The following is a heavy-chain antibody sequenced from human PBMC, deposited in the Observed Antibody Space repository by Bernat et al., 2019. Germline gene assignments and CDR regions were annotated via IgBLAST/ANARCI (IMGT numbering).Heavy chain of an antibody. V-gene: IGHV3-74*01. CDR3: VRDPNRRLDY. Sequence: EVQLAESGGGLVQPGGSLRLPCAASGFTFRDYWMDWVRQAPGKGPVWVSRINIDGTTTNYADSVKGRFTMSRDKAKNTVYLQMSSLGAEDTAVYYCVRDPNRRLDYWGQGTQVTVSP. J-gene: IGHJ4*02. D-gene: IGHD1/OR15-1a*01. CDR2: INIDGTTT. CDR1: GFTFRDYW.